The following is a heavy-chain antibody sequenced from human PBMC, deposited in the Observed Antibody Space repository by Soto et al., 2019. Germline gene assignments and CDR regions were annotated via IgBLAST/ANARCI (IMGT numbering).Heavy chain of an antibody. J-gene: IGHJ4*02. CDR2: ISYDGSNK. Sequence: QVQLVESGGGVVQPGRSLRLSCAASGFTFSSYGMHWVRQASGKGLEWVAVISYDGSNKYYADSVKGRFTISRDNSKNTLYLQMNSLRAEDTAVYYCAKDSYYDSSGYPLNWGQGTLVTVSS. CDR1: GFTFSSYG. V-gene: IGHV3-30*18. D-gene: IGHD3-22*01. CDR3: AKDSYYDSSGYPLN.